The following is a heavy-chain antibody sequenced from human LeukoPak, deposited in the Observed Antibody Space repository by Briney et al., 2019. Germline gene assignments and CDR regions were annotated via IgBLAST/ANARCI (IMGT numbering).Heavy chain of an antibody. CDR3: ARKAYYFDAFDI. CDR1: GGSISSYY. V-gene: IGHV4-59*06. Sequence: PSETLSLTCTVSGGSISSYYWSWIRQHPGKGLEWIGYIYYSGNTYDNPSLKSRVTISIDTSKNQFSLKLSSVTAADTAVYYCARKAYYFDAFDIWGQGTMVTVSS. D-gene: IGHD3-10*01. J-gene: IGHJ3*02. CDR2: IYYSGNT.